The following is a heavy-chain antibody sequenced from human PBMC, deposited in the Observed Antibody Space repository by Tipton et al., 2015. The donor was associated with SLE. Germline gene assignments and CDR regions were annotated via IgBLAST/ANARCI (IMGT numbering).Heavy chain of an antibody. D-gene: IGHD3-22*01. CDR1: GGSISSSSYY. CDR3: ARGWYYYDSSGYSDAFDI. Sequence: TLSLTCTVSGGSISSSSYYWGWIRQPPGKGLEWIGSIYYSGSTYYNPSLKSRVTISVDTSKNQFSLKLSSVTAADTAVYYCARGWYYYDSSGYSDAFDIWGQGTMVTVSS. J-gene: IGHJ3*02. V-gene: IGHV4-39*01. CDR2: IYYSGST.